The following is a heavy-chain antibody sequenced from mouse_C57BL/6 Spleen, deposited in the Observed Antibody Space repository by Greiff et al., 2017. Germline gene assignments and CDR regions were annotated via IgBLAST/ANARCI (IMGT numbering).Heavy chain of an antibody. D-gene: IGHD4-1*01. CDR3: ARDWDSWFAY. V-gene: IGHV1-82*01. CDR1: GYAFSSSW. Sequence: VQLQESGPELVKPGASVKISCKASGYAFSSSWMNWVKQRPGKGLEWIGRIYPGDGDTNYNGKFKGKATLTADKSSSTAYMQLSSLTSEDSAVYFCARDWDSWFAYWGQGTLVTVSA. CDR2: IYPGDGDT. J-gene: IGHJ3*01.